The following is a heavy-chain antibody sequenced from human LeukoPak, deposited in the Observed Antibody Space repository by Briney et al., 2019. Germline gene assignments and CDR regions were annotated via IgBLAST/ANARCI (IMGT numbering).Heavy chain of an antibody. CDR1: GFTFSSYA. CDR2: ISYDGSNK. J-gene: IGHJ4*02. Sequence: GRSLRLSCAASGFTFSSYALDWVRQAPGKGLEWVAVISYDGSNKYYADSVKGRFTISRDNSKNTLYLQMNSLRAEDTAVYYCAKAGGTTRPFDYWGQGTLVTVSS. CDR3: AKAGGTTRPFDY. D-gene: IGHD4-17*01. V-gene: IGHV3-30*18.